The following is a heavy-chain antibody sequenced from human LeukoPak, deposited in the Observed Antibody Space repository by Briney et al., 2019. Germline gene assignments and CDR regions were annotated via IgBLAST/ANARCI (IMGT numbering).Heavy chain of an antibody. CDR3: ARDYYDSSGYYYGTLTY. CDR2: ISYDGSNK. V-gene: IGHV3-30-3*01. Sequence: GRSLRLSCAASGFTFSSYAMHWVRQAPGKGLEWVAVISYDGSNKYYADSVKGRFTISRDNSKNTLYLQMNSLRAEDTAVYYCARDYYDSSGYYYGTLTYWGQGTLVTVSS. D-gene: IGHD3-22*01. J-gene: IGHJ4*02. CDR1: GFTFSSYA.